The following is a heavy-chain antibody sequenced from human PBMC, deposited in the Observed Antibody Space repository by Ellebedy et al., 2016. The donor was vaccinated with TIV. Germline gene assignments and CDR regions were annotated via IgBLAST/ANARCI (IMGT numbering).Heavy chain of an antibody. D-gene: IGHD2-15*01. V-gene: IGHV3-23*01. Sequence: GESLKISCAASGFTSSGYAMSWVRQAPGKGLEWVSALGGSSENTYYADSVKGRFTISRDNSQNTLYLQMNSLRAEDTAVYYYAKGRGGSSYSSLDVWGQGTTVTVSS. CDR2: LGGSSENT. J-gene: IGHJ6*02. CDR3: AKGRGGSSYSSLDV. CDR1: GFTSSGYA.